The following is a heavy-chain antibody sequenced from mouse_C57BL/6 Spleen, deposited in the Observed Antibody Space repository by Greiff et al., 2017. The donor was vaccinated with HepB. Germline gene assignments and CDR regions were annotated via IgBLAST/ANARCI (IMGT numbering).Heavy chain of an antibody. CDR1: GYTFTSYW. V-gene: IGHV1-50*01. Sequence: QVQLQQPGAELVKPGASVKLSCKASGYTFTSYWMQWVKQRPGQGLEWIGEIDPSVSYTNYNQKFKGKATLTVDTSSSTAYMQLSSLTSEDSAVYYCARRYYGNFYAMDYWGQGTSVTVSS. CDR3: ARRYYGNFYAMDY. J-gene: IGHJ4*01. D-gene: IGHD2-1*01. CDR2: IDPSVSYT.